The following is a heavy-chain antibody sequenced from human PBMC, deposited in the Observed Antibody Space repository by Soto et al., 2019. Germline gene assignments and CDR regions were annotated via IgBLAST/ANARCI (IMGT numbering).Heavy chain of an antibody. CDR2: ISSSSSTI. CDR1: GFTFSSYS. Sequence: EVQLVESGGGLVQPGGSLRLSCAASGFTFSSYSMNWVRQAPGKGLEWVSYISSSSSTIYYADSVKGRFTISRDNAKNSLYLQMNSLRAEDTAVCYCARDSGYSYGPFDYWGQGTLVTVSS. V-gene: IGHV3-48*01. CDR3: ARDSGYSYGPFDY. J-gene: IGHJ4*02. D-gene: IGHD5-18*01.